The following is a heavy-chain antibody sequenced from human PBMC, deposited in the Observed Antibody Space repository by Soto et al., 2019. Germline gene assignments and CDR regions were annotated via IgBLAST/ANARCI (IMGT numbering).Heavy chain of an antibody. D-gene: IGHD3-3*01. Sequence: SETLSLTCAVSGYSISSGYYWGWIRQPPGKGLEWIGSIYHSGSTYYNPSLKSRVTISVDTSKNQFSLKLSSVTAADTAVYYCARVRSRFLEWLSVYYYYGMDVWGQGTTVTAP. J-gene: IGHJ6*02. CDR2: IYHSGST. V-gene: IGHV4-38-2*01. CDR1: GYSISSGYY. CDR3: ARVRSRFLEWLSVYYYYGMDV.